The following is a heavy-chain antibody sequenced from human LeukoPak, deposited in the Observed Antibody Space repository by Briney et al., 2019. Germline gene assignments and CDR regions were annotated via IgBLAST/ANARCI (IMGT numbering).Heavy chain of an antibody. CDR2: IYHSGST. D-gene: IGHD6-19*01. Sequence: SETLSLTCTISGYSISSGYYWGWIRQPPGKGLEWIGYIYHSGSTYYNPSLKSRVTISVDRSRNQFSLKLSSVTAADTAVYYCARSLGSGWYYFDYWGQGTLVTVSS. J-gene: IGHJ4*02. CDR1: GYSISSGYY. V-gene: IGHV4-38-2*02. CDR3: ARSLGSGWYYFDY.